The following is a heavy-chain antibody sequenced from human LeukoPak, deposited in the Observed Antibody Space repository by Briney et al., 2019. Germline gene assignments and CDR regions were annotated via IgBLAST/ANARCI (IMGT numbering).Heavy chain of an antibody. CDR2: IKQDGSEK. Sequence: GGSLRLSCAASGFTFSTYYMSWVRQAPGTGLEWVANIKQDGSEKYYVDSVKGRFTISRDNAKNSLYLQMNSLRAEDTAVYYCARGASSWTDYWGQGTLVTVSS. CDR3: ARGASSWTDY. D-gene: IGHD6-13*01. V-gene: IGHV3-7*01. CDR1: GFTFSTYY. J-gene: IGHJ4*02.